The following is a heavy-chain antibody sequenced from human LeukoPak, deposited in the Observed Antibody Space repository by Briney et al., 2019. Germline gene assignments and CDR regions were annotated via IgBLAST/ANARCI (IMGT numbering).Heavy chain of an antibody. V-gene: IGHV3-48*01. CDR3: ARDASCHEEPWYFDY. Sequence: GGSLRLSCEASGFTFRTHSMSWVRQAPGKGLEWVSYISGRDNSIYYADSVRGRFTMSRDNAKASLFLQMDSLRAEDTAVYFCARDASCHEEPWYFDYWGRGTLVSVSS. CDR1: GFTFRTHS. CDR2: ISGRDNSI. J-gene: IGHJ4*02.